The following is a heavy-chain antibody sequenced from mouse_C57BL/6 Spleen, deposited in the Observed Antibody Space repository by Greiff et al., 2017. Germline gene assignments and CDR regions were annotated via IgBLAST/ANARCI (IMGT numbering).Heavy chain of an antibody. V-gene: IGHV5-6*01. CDR3: ARHVEGYYGSSYGLDY. CDR2: ISSGGSYT. D-gene: IGHD1-1*01. CDR1: GFTFSSYG. Sequence: EVKLMESGGDLVKPGGSLKLSCAASGFTFSSYGMSWVRQTPDKRLEWVATISSGGSYTYYPDSVKGRFTISRDNAKNTLYLQMSSLKSEDTAMYYCARHVEGYYGSSYGLDYWGQGTTLTVSS. J-gene: IGHJ2*01.